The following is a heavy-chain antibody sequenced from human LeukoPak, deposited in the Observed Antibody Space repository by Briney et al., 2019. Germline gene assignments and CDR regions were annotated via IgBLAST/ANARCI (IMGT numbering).Heavy chain of an antibody. CDR2: IYYSGST. V-gene: IGHV4-39*07. Sequence: SETLSLTCTVSGGSISSSSYYWGWIRQPPGKGLEWIGSIYYSGSTYYNPSLKSRVSMSIDVSKNQFYLKLSSVTAADTAVYYCATRAGYGYMDVWGKGTTVTVSS. CDR3: ATRAGYGYMDV. J-gene: IGHJ6*03. D-gene: IGHD5-24*01. CDR1: GGSISSSSYY.